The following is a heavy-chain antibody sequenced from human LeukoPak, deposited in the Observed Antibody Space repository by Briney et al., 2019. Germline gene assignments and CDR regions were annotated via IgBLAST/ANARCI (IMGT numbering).Heavy chain of an antibody. Sequence: GASVKVSCTASGYTFTSYYMHWVRQAPGQGLEWMGIINPSGGSTSYAQKFQGRVTMTRDTSTSTVYMELSSLRSEDTAVYYCARGRRITMIVVALDYWGQGTLVTVSS. V-gene: IGHV1-46*01. J-gene: IGHJ4*02. CDR1: GYTFTSYY. CDR3: ARGRRITMIVVALDY. CDR2: INPSGGST. D-gene: IGHD3-22*01.